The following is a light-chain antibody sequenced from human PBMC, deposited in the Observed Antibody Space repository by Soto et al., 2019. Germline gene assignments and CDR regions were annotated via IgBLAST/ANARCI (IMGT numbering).Light chain of an antibody. Sequence: EIVFTQSPRPLSLSPGERTTLSCRASQSVSRSYFAWYQQKPGQAPRLLIYGTSSRATAIPDRFSVSGSGTDFTLTISRLEPEDFAVYYCQQYGSSSWTFGQGTKVDIK. CDR1: QSVSRSY. CDR2: GTS. CDR3: QQYGSSSWT. J-gene: IGKJ1*01. V-gene: IGKV3-20*01.